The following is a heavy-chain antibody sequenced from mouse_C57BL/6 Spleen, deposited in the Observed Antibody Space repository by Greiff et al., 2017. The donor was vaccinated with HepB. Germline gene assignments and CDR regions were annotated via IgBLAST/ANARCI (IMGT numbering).Heavy chain of an antibody. Sequence: EVHLVESGGGLVQPKGSLKLSCAASGFSFNTYAMNWVRQAPGKGLEWVARIRSKSNNYATYYADSVKDRFTISRDDSESMLYLQMNNLKTEDTAMYYCVRHERRSAMDYWGQGTSVTVSS. CDR3: VRHERRSAMDY. CDR1: GFSFNTYA. V-gene: IGHV10-1*01. J-gene: IGHJ4*01. CDR2: IRSKSNNYAT.